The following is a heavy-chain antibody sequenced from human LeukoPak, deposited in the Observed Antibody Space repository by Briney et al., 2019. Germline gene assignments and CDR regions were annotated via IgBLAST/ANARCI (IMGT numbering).Heavy chain of an antibody. CDR2: ISSSSSYI. J-gene: IGHJ4*02. Sequence: PGGSLRLSCAASGFTSSSYSMNWVRQAPGKGLEWVSSISSSSSYIYYADSVKGRFTISRDNAKNSLYLQMNSLRAEDTAVYYCARDPATTHYSGGDCFIDYGGQGTLVTVSS. CDR1: GFTSSSYS. D-gene: IGHD2-21*02. V-gene: IGHV3-21*01. CDR3: ARDPATTHYSGGDCFIDY.